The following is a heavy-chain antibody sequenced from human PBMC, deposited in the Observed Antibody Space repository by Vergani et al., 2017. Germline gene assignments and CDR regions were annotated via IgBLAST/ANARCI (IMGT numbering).Heavy chain of an antibody. CDR3: ARAPDVLGVPFDH. CDR1: GFTFSTYW. CDR2: IKHDGSEK. Sequence: EVQLVESGGGLVQPGGSLRLSCAASGFTFSTYWMSWVRQAPGKGVEWVANIKHDGSEKYYVDSVKGRFTISRDNAKNSLYLQMNSLRAEDTAVYYCARAPDVLGVPFDHWGQGTLVTVSS. J-gene: IGHJ4*02. D-gene: IGHD3-10*02. V-gene: IGHV3-7*03.